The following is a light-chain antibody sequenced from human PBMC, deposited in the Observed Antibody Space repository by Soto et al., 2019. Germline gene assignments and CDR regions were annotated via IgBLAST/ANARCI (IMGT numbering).Light chain of an antibody. Sequence: QSVLTQPPSVSGAPGQRVTISCTGSSSNIGARYDVHWYQQLPGTAPKLLIFANSNRPSGVPDRFSGSKSGTSASLAITGLQAEDEADYYCQSYDSSLSGSVVFGGGTKLTV. J-gene: IGLJ2*01. CDR2: ANS. CDR1: SSNIGARYD. CDR3: QSYDSSLSGSVV. V-gene: IGLV1-40*01.